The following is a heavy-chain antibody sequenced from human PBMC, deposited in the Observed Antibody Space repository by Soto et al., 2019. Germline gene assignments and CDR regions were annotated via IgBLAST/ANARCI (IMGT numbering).Heavy chain of an antibody. Sequence: ASVKVSCKASGGTSNSYAISWVRQAPGQGLEWMGGIIPIFGTANYAQKFQGRVTITADESTSTAYMELSSLRSEDTAVYYCARGFEVSNNWFDPWGQGTLVTVSS. CDR3: ARGFEVSNNWFDP. V-gene: IGHV1-69*13. CDR1: GGTSNSYA. CDR2: IIPIFGTA. J-gene: IGHJ5*02.